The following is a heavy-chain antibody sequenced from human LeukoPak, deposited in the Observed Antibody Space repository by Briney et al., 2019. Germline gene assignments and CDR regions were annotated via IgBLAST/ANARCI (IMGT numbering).Heavy chain of an antibody. CDR1: GYTFTSYY. J-gene: IGHJ4*02. CDR3: AVRALGRLLYYFDY. CDR2: INPSGGST. Sequence: ASVTLSCTASGYTFTSYYMHWVRQAPGQGLEWMGVINPSGGSTSYAQKFQGRVTMTRDTSTSTVYMELSSLRSEDTAVYYCAVRALGRLLYYFDYWGQGTLVTVSS. V-gene: IGHV1-46*01. D-gene: IGHD2-21*02.